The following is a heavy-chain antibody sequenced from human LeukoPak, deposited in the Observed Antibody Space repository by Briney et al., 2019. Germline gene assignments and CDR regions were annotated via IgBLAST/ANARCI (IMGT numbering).Heavy chain of an antibody. CDR3: AKDKVWGSLDTHYFDY. J-gene: IGHJ4*02. CDR1: GFTFSNYA. V-gene: IGHV3-23*01. Sequence: PGGSLRLSCAASGFTFSNYAMIWVRQAPGKGLEWVSAISGSAGTTYYADSVKGRFTISRDNSKNSLYLQMNSLRTEDTALYYCAKDKVWGSLDTHYFDYWGQGTLVTVSS. CDR2: ISGSAGTT. D-gene: IGHD3-16*01.